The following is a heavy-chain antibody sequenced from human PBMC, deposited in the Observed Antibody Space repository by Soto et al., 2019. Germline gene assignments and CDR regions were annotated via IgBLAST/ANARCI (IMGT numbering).Heavy chain of an antibody. Sequence: ASVKVSCKASGYTFTSYGISWVRQAPGQGLEWMGWISAYNGNTNYAQKLQGRVTMTTDTSTSTAYMELSSLRSEDTAVYYCARDRTFWSGYYSAYWGQGTLVTVSS. CDR2: ISAYNGNT. J-gene: IGHJ4*02. CDR1: GYTFTSYG. CDR3: ARDRTFWSGYYSAY. V-gene: IGHV1-18*01. D-gene: IGHD3-3*01.